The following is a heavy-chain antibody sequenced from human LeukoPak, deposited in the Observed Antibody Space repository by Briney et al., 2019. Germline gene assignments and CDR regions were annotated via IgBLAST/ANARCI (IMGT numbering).Heavy chain of an antibody. CDR1: GYTFTGYY. D-gene: IGHD1-26*01. V-gene: IGHV1-2*02. J-gene: IGHJ4*02. CDR2: INPNSGGT. Sequence: SVKVSCKASGYTFTGYYMQWVRQAPGQGLEWMGWINPNSGGTNYAQKFQGRVTMTRDTSISTAYMELSRLRSDDTAVYYCARGGEWELPKSYLDYWGQGTLVTVSS. CDR3: ARGGEWELPKSYLDY.